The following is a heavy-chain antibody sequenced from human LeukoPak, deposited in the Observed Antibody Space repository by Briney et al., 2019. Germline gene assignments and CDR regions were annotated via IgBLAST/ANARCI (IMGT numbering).Heavy chain of an antibody. J-gene: IGHJ3*02. Sequence: PGGSLRLSCAASGFTVSSNYMSWVRQAPGKGLEWLSVIYSGGSTYYADSVKGRFTISRDNSKNTLYLQMNSLRAEDTAVYYCAREPLEYSSSEDAFDIWGQGTMVTVSS. CDR1: GFTVSSNY. D-gene: IGHD6-6*01. V-gene: IGHV3-53*01. CDR3: AREPLEYSSSEDAFDI. CDR2: IYSGGST.